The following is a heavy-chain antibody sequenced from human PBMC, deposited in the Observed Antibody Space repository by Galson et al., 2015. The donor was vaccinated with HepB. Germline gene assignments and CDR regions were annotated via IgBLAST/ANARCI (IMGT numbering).Heavy chain of an antibody. Sequence: TLSLTCTVSGGSISSGGYYWSWIRQHPGKGLEWIGYIYYSGSTYYNPSLKSRVTISVDTSKNQFSLKLSSVTAADTAVYYCARSRQLGALYYYYGMDVWGQGTTVTVSS. D-gene: IGHD6-6*01. CDR2: IYYSGST. J-gene: IGHJ6*02. CDR3: ARSRQLGALYYYYGMDV. V-gene: IGHV4-31*03. CDR1: GGSISSGGYY.